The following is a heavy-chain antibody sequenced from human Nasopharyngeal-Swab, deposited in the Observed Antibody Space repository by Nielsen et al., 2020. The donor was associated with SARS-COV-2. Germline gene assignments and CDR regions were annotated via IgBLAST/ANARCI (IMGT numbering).Heavy chain of an antibody. CDR2: INPNSGGT. J-gene: IGHJ6*02. V-gene: IGHV1-2*06. D-gene: IGHD6-25*01. Sequence: LRRAHGQGLEWMGRINPNSGGTNYAQKFQGRVTMTRDTSISTAYMELSSLRSDDTAVYYCARVGPSGNYYGMDVWGQGTTVTVSS. CDR3: ARVGPSGNYYGMDV.